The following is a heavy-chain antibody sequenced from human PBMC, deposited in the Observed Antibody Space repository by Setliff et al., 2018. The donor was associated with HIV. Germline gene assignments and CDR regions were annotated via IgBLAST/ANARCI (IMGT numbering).Heavy chain of an antibody. CDR2: IHTSGST. Sequence: TLSLTCTVSAGTISSGSSYWSWIRRPAGKGLEWIGHIHTSGSTNYNPSLKSRVTISLDTSKNQFSLRLSSVTAADTAVYYCARDGPQTYGDYERYYFDYWGQGTLVTVSS. CDR1: AGTISSGSSY. CDR3: ARDGPQTYGDYERYYFDY. J-gene: IGHJ4*02. D-gene: IGHD4-17*01. V-gene: IGHV4-61*09.